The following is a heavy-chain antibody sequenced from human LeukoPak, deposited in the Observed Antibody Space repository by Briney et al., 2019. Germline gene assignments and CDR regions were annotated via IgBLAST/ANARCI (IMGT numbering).Heavy chain of an antibody. Sequence: GGSLRLSCVASGFTFTNYAMSWVRQAPGEGLEWVSSVSGSGDNTYYADSVKGRFTISRDNSEKTLYLQMNSLRAEDTAIYYCAHLGRWLAQFDYWGQGTLVTVSS. V-gene: IGHV3-23*01. D-gene: IGHD6-19*01. CDR1: GFTFTNYA. CDR3: AHLGRWLAQFDY. CDR2: VSGSGDNT. J-gene: IGHJ4*02.